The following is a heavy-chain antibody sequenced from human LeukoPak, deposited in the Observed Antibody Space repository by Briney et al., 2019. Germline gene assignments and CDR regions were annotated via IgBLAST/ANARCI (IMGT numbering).Heavy chain of an antibody. CDR3: ARDPATTVTTQGGT. J-gene: IGHJ5*02. D-gene: IGHD4-17*01. CDR2: ISSSSSYI. V-gene: IGHV3-21*01. Sequence: SISSSSSYISYADSVKGRFTISRDNAKNSLYLQMNSLRAEDTAVYYCARDPATTVTTQGGTWGQGTLVTVSS.